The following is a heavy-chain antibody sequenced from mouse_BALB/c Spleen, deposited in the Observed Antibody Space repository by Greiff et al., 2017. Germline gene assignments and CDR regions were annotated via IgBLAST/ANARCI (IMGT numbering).Heavy chain of an antibody. CDR3: ARFYGSSFLYAMDY. CDR1: GYAFSSYW. J-gene: IGHJ4*01. D-gene: IGHD1-1*01. V-gene: IGHV1-80*01. CDR2: IYPGDGDT. Sequence: QVQLQQSGAELVRPGSSVKISCKASGYAFSSYWMNWVKQRPGQGLEWIGQIYPGDGDTNYNGKFKGKATLTADKSSSTAYMQLSSLTSEDSAVYFCARFYGSSFLYAMDYWGQGTSVTVSS.